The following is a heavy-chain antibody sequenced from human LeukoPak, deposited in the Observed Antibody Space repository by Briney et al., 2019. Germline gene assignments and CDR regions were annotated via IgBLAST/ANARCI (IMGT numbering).Heavy chain of an antibody. CDR3: STAKFDN. J-gene: IGHJ4*02. CDR2: IKEDGSET. V-gene: IGHV3-7*01. Sequence: GGSLRLSCAASGFTFRNYWMSWVRQAPGKGLEWVANIKEDGSETYYVDSVRGRFTISRDNAKNSLYLQMNSLRAEDTAVYYCSTAKFDNWGQGTLVTVSS. CDR1: GFTFRNYW.